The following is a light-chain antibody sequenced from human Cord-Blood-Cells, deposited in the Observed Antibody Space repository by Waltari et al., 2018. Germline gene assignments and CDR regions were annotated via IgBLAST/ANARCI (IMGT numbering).Light chain of an antibody. J-gene: IGKJ1*01. V-gene: IGKV1-39*01. Sequence: DIQMSQSPSSLSASVGERVTITCRASQSSSSYLNWYQQKPGKAPKLLIYAASSLQSGVPSRFSGSGSGTDFTLTISRLQPEDFATYYCQQSYSTPWTFGQGTKVEIK. CDR3: QQSYSTPWT. CDR2: AAS. CDR1: QSSSSY.